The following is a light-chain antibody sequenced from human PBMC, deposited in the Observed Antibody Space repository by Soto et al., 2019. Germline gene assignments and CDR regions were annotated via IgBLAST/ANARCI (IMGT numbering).Light chain of an antibody. CDR3: QQYNKWPLFT. CDR1: QSVSSN. CDR2: GAS. V-gene: IGKV3-15*01. J-gene: IGKJ3*01. Sequence: EVVMTQSPATLSVSPGERATLSCRASQSVSSNLAWYQLRPGQAPRLLIYGASTRATGIPARFSGSGSGTDSTPTISSLQSEYFALYYCQQYNKWPLFTFGPGTRVDIK.